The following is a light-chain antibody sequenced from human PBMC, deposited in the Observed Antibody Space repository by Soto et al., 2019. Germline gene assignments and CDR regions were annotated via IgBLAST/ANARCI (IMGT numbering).Light chain of an antibody. CDR3: QHYNTGPRT. J-gene: IGKJ1*01. CDR2: GAS. CDR1: QSVSSN. Sequence: EIVMTQSPATLSVSPGERATLSCRASQSVSSNLAWYQQKPGQAPRLLIYGASTRATGIPARFSGSGSGTEFTLTISSLQSEDFAFYSCQHYNTGPRTFGKGTKVKI. V-gene: IGKV3-15*01.